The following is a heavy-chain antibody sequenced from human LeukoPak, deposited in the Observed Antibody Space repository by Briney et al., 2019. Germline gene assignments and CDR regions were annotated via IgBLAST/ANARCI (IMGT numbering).Heavy chain of an antibody. CDR1: EFTFSDYA. J-gene: IGHJ4*02. Sequence: GGSLRLSCVASEFTFSDYAMSWVRQAPGKGLVWVSRINSDGSSTTYADSVKGRFTISRDNAKNTLYLQMNSLRADDTAVYYCARDLRLSWGQGTLVTVSS. D-gene: IGHD5/OR15-5a*01. V-gene: IGHV3-74*01. CDR2: INSDGSST. CDR3: ARDLRLS.